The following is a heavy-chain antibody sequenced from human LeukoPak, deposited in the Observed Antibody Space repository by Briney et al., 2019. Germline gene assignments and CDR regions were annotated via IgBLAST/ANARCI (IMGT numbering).Heavy chain of an antibody. CDR1: GYTFTSYG. J-gene: IGHJ5*02. CDR2: ISAYNGDT. Sequence: GASVKASCKASGYTFTSYGISWVRQAPGQGLEWMGWISAYNGDTNYAQKLQGRVTMTTDTSTSTAYMELRSLRSDDTAVYYCASSSPNNWFDPWGQGTLVTVSS. CDR3: ASSSPNNWFDP. V-gene: IGHV1-18*01.